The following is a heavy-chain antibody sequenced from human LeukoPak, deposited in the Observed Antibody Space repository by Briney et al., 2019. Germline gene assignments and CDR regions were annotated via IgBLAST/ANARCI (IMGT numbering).Heavy chain of an antibody. CDR1: GFTFSSYA. D-gene: IGHD3-16*01. Sequence: GESLRLSCAASGFTFSSYAMSWVRQAPGKGLEWVSAIGGSGGRTYYADSVKGRFTISRDNSKNTLYLQMNSLRAEDTAVYYCAKRGSSRGSYFDYWGQGTLVTVSS. J-gene: IGHJ4*02. CDR2: IGGSGGRT. V-gene: IGHV3-23*01. CDR3: AKRGSSRGSYFDY.